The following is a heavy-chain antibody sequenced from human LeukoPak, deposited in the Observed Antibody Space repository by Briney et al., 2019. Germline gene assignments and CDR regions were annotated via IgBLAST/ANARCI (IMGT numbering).Heavy chain of an antibody. Sequence: ASVKVSCKASGYTFTSYGISWVRQAPGQGLEWMGWISAYNGNTNYAQKLQGRVTMTTDTSTSTAYVELRSLRSDDTAVYYCARDRNTIFGVVDSAHFYYWGQGTLVTVSS. CDR3: ARDRNTIFGVVDSAHFYY. CDR2: ISAYNGNT. J-gene: IGHJ4*02. V-gene: IGHV1-18*01. D-gene: IGHD3-3*01. CDR1: GYTFTSYG.